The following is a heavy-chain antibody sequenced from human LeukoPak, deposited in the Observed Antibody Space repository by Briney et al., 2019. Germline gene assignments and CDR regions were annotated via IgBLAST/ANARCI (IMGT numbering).Heavy chain of an antibody. CDR2: IYTSGST. Sequence: PSETLSLTCTVSGGSISSGSYYWSWIRQPAGKGLEWIGRIYTSGSTNYNPSLKSRVTISVDTSKNQFSLKLSSVTAADTAVYYCARDRWSSYWFDPWGQGTLVTVSS. CDR1: GGSISSGSYY. D-gene: IGHD4-23*01. V-gene: IGHV4-61*02. CDR3: ARDRWSSYWFDP. J-gene: IGHJ5*02.